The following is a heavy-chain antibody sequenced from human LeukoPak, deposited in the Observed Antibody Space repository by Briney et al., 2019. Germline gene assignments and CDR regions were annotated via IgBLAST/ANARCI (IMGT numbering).Heavy chain of an antibody. D-gene: IGHD5-18*01. CDR3: ARGGRYSYASFDY. Sequence: PGESLRLSCAASGFTFSSYWMHWVRQAPGKGLVWVSRINSDGSSTSYADSVKGRFTISRDNAKNTLYLQMNSLRAEDTAVYYCARGGRYSYASFDYWGQGTLVTVSS. CDR1: GFTFSSYW. V-gene: IGHV3-74*01. CDR2: INSDGSST. J-gene: IGHJ4*02.